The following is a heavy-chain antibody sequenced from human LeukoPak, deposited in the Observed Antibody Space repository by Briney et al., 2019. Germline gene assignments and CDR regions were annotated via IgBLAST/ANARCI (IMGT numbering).Heavy chain of an antibody. V-gene: IGHV4-59*08. CDR2: IYYSGST. CDR1: GGSISSYY. J-gene: IGHJ4*02. CDR3: ARHERGAAAGTLFDY. Sequence: SETLSLTCTVSGGSISSYYWSWIRQPPGKGLEWIGYIYYSGSTNYNPSLKSRVTISVDTSKNQFSLKLSSVTAADTAVYYCARHERGAAAGTLFDYWGPGTLVTVSS. D-gene: IGHD6-13*01.